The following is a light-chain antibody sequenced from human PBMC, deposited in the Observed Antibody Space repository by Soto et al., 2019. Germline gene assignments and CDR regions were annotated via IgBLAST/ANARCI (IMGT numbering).Light chain of an antibody. CDR1: SGSVSTTYY. V-gene: IGLV8-61*01. CDR3: MLYMGGGLVV. CDR2: STN. J-gene: IGLJ2*01. Sequence: QSAVTQEPSFSVSPGGTVTLTCGLTSGSVSTTYYPSWYQQTPGQAPRTLIYSTNIRSSGVPDRFSGSILGNKAALTITGAQADDESDYHCMLYMGGGLVVFGGGTQLTVL.